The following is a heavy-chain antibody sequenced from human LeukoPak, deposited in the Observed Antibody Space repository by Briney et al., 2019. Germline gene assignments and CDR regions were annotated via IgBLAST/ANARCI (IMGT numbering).Heavy chain of an antibody. D-gene: IGHD3-10*01. CDR2: ISYGGSNK. Sequence: PGRSLRLSCAASGFTFSSYAMHWVRQAPGKGLEWVAVISYGGSNKYYADSVKGRFTISRDNSKNTLYLQMNSLRAEDTAVYYCARDGGKGYYGSGSYYKYWGQGTLVTVSS. CDR3: ARDGGKGYYGSGSYYKY. J-gene: IGHJ4*02. CDR1: GFTFSSYA. V-gene: IGHV3-30-3*01.